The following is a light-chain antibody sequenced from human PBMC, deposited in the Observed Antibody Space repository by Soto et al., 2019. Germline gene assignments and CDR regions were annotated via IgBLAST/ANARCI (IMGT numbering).Light chain of an antibody. CDR2: DAS. V-gene: IGKV3-11*01. J-gene: IGKJ3*01. Sequence: EIVLTQSPATLSLSPGERVTLSCRASQSVSSYLAWYQQKPGQAPRLLIYDASNRATGIPARFSGSGSGTAFTLTISSLVPEDFAFYYCQQRSNWPPGVTFGPGTKVDIK. CDR1: QSVSSY. CDR3: QQRSNWPPGVT.